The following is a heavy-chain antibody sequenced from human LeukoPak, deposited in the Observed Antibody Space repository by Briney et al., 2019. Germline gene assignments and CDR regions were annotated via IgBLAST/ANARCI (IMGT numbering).Heavy chain of an antibody. Sequence: SETLSLTCTVSGGSISSYYWSWIRQPPGKGLKWIGYIYYSGSTNYNPSLKSRVTISVDTSKNQFSLKLSSVTAADTAVYYCARFPFVVVPAAITDYYYYGMDVWGQGTTVTVSS. J-gene: IGHJ6*02. D-gene: IGHD2-2*02. CDR1: GGSISSYY. CDR2: IYYSGST. V-gene: IGHV4-59*08. CDR3: ARFPFVVVPAAITDYYYYGMDV.